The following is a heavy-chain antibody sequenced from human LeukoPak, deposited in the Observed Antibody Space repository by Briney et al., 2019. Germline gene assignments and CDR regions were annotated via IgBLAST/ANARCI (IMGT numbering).Heavy chain of an antibody. CDR3: ARLYYYGSGSYFGY. CDR2: IYTGVSHT. J-gene: IGHJ4*02. V-gene: IGHV5-51*01. CDR1: GSICSSNW. Sequence: GALLLICCESSGSICSSNWIGCGRQLPGRGLEGLGIIYTGVSHTRYSPSFQGQVTLSADKSIRTAYLQWSSLKASDTAMYYCARLYYYGSGSYFGYWGQGTLVTVSS. D-gene: IGHD3-10*01.